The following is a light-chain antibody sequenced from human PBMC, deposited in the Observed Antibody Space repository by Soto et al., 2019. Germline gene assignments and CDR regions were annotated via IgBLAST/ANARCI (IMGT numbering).Light chain of an antibody. J-gene: IGKJ1*01. CDR3: QQDGSSPWT. Sequence: EIVLTQSPGTLSLSPGERATLSCRASQSVSSSFLAWYQQKPGQAPRLLIYGASIRATGIPDRFSGSGSGTDFTLTISRVEPEDCAVYYCQQDGSSPWTFGQGTKVEIK. CDR1: QSVSSSF. V-gene: IGKV3-20*01. CDR2: GAS.